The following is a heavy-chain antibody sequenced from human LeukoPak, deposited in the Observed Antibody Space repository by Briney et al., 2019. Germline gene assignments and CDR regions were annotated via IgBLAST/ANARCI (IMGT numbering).Heavy chain of an antibody. CDR3: ARGRYCSADICSGGDAFDI. Sequence: PSETLSLTCTVSGGSINNYYWSWLRQPAGKGLEWIGRIYTRGSTNYNPSLKSRVTMSVDTSKNQFSLKPSSVTAADTAVYYCARGRYCSADICSGGDAFDIWGQGTMVSVSS. CDR2: IYTRGST. D-gene: IGHD2-15*01. CDR1: GGSINNYY. V-gene: IGHV4-4*07. J-gene: IGHJ3*02.